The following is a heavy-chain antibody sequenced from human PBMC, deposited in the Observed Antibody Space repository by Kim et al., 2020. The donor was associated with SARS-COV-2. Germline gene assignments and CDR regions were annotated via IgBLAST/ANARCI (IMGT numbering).Heavy chain of an antibody. Sequence: ASVKVSCKASGYTFTTYYMHWVRQAPGQGLKWMGVINPGDVSTTYAKNFQGRVTMTRDTSTNTVYMELSSLRSEDTAVYYCARGPIYDASGSYPEVWGQGTLVSVSS. CDR3: ARGPIYDASGSYPEV. D-gene: IGHD3-10*01. J-gene: IGHJ4*02. CDR2: INPGDVST. V-gene: IGHV1-46*01. CDR1: GYTFTTYY.